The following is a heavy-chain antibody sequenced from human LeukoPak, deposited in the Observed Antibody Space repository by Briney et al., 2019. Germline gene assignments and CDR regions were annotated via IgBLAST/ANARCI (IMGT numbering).Heavy chain of an antibody. J-gene: IGHJ4*02. D-gene: IGHD3-3*01. CDR3: TRAYWIGFHFDS. CDR1: GGSISSGDYL. V-gene: IGHV4-30-4*01. CDR2: IYYSGTT. Sequence: SETLSLTCSVSGGSISSGDYLWTWIRQPPGKGLEYIGYIYYSGTTYYNPSLKSRITMSVDMSANQFSLRLTSVSAADTAVYYCTRAYWIGFHFDSWGQGILVSVSS.